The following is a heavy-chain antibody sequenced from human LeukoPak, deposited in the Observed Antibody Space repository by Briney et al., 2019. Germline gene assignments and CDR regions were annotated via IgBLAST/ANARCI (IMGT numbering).Heavy chain of an antibody. CDR2: ISGSGGST. V-gene: IGHV3-23*01. D-gene: IGHD3-22*01. Sequence: GGSLRLSCAASGFTFSDYYMSWIRQAPGKGLEWVSAISGSGGSTYYADSVKGRFTISRDNSKNTLYLQMNSLRAEDTAVYYCVMIVVVFDYWGQGTLVTVSS. CDR3: VMIVVVFDY. J-gene: IGHJ4*02. CDR1: GFTFSDYY.